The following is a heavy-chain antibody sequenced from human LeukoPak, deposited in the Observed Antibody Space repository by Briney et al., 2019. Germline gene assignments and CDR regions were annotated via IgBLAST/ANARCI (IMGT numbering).Heavy chain of an antibody. CDR2: IYHSGST. Sequence: KPSETLSLTCTVSGYSISSGYYWGWIRQPPGKGLEWIGTIYHSGSTYYNPSLESRVTISIDTSKNQFSLRLSSVTAADTAVYYCAREVSSSAFDYWGQGTLVTVSS. CDR1: GYSISSGYY. J-gene: IGHJ4*02. D-gene: IGHD6-6*01. V-gene: IGHV4-38-2*02. CDR3: AREVSSSAFDY.